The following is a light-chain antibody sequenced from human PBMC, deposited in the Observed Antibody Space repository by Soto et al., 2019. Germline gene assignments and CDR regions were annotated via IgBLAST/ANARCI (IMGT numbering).Light chain of an antibody. CDR2: EVN. Sequence: QSALTQPASVSGSPGQSITISCTGTSSDVGGYKYVSWYQQHPGKAPKLMIYEVNNRPSGVSNRFSGSKSGNTASLTISGLQAEDEADYYCSSYTSSNTVVFGGGTKVTVL. CDR3: SSYTSSNTVV. J-gene: IGLJ2*01. V-gene: IGLV2-14*01. CDR1: SSDVGGYKY.